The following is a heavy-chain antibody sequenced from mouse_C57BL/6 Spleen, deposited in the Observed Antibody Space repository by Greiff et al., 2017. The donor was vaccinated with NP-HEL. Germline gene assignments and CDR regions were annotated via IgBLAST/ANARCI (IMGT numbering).Heavy chain of an antibody. V-gene: IGHV1-59*01. CDR2: IDPSDSYT. CDR3: ARGGITTAEYFDY. CDR1: GYTFTSYW. D-gene: IGHD1-1*01. J-gene: IGHJ2*01. Sequence: QVQLQQPGAELVRPGTSVKLSCKASGYTFTSYWMHWVKQRPGQGLEWIGVIDPSDSYTNYNQKFKGKATLTVDTSSSTAYMQLSSLTSEDSAVYYCARGGITTAEYFDYWGQGTTLTVSS.